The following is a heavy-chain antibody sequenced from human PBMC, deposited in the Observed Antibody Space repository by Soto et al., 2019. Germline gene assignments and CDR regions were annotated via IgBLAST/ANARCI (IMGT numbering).Heavy chain of an antibody. Sequence: PSETLSLTCTVSGGSISSGGYYWSWIRQHPGKGLEWIGYIYYSGSTYYNPSLKSRVTISVDTSKNQFSLKLSSVTAADTAVYYCARTRIVLMLTDAIDIWGQGTMVTVSS. CDR2: IYYSGST. D-gene: IGHD2-8*01. CDR1: GGSISSGGYY. V-gene: IGHV4-31*03. CDR3: ARTRIVLMLTDAIDI. J-gene: IGHJ3*02.